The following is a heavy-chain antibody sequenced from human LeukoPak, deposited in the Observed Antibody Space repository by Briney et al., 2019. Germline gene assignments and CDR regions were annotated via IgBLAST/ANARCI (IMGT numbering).Heavy chain of an antibody. J-gene: IGHJ4*02. Sequence: ASVKVSCKASGYIFNTYGFTWVRQAPGQGLEWMGWISVYNRNTNYAQKFQGRLTLTTDASTTTAYMDLGSLRSDDTAVYYCARDTLTGAGDYWGQGTLVTVSS. V-gene: IGHV1-18*01. CDR3: ARDTLTGAGDY. D-gene: IGHD1-14*01. CDR2: ISVYNRNT. CDR1: GYIFNTYG.